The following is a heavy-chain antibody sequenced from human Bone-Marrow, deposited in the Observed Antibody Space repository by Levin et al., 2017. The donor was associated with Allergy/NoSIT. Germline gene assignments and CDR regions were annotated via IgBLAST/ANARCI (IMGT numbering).Heavy chain of an antibody. CDR2: IIPIFGTA. J-gene: IGHJ4*02. CDR1: GGTFSSYA. D-gene: IGHD2-2*01. CDR3: AREGGGGVVPADTFDY. V-gene: IGHV1-69*13. Sequence: SVKVSCKASGGTFSSYAISWVRQAPGQGLEWMGGIIPIFGTANYAQKFQGRVTITADESTSTAYMELSSLRSEDTAVYYCAREGGGGVVPADTFDYWGQGTLVTVSS.